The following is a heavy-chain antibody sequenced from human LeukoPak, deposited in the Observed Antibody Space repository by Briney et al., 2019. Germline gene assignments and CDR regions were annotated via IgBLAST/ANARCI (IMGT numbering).Heavy chain of an antibody. D-gene: IGHD6-19*01. Sequence: PGGSLRLSCAASGFTFSSYSMNWVRQAPGKGLEWVSYISSSSSTIYYADSVKGRFTISRDNAKNSLYLQMNSLRAEDTAVYYCARASVAGTYYYYGMDVWGQGTTVTVSS. CDR1: GFTFSSYS. V-gene: IGHV3-48*04. CDR3: ARASVAGTYYYYGMDV. J-gene: IGHJ6*02. CDR2: ISSSSSTI.